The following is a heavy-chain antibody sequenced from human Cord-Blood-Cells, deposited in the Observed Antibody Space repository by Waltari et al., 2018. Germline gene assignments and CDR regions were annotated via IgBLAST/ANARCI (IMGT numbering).Heavy chain of an antibody. CDR2: IKQDGIEK. V-gene: IGHV3-7*01. D-gene: IGHD3-10*01. CDR1: GFTFSSYW. CDR3: ARVGPLWFGELLYYFDY. J-gene: IGHJ4*02. Sequence: EVQLVESGGGLVQPGGSLRLSCAASGFTFSSYWMSWVRQAPGKGLEWVANIKQDGIEKYYVYSVKGRFTISRDNAKNSLYLQMNSLRAEDTAVYYCARVGPLWFGELLYYFDYWGQGTLATVSS.